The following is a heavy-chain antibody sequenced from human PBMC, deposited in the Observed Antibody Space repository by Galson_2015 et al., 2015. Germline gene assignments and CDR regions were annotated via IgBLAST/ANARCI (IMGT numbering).Heavy chain of an antibody. CDR3: ARPAHRDCSGGACSYLVY. CDR1: GFTFGDYA. V-gene: IGHV3-49*04. CDR2: IRSKAYGGTA. D-gene: IGHD2-15*01. J-gene: IGHJ4*02. Sequence: SLRLSCAASGFTFGDYAMSWVRQAPGKGLEWVGFIRSKAYGGTANDAQKVQGRLTITSDISTSTVYMELNSLKPEDTTVYYCARPAHRDCSGGACSYLVYWGQGTLVTVSS.